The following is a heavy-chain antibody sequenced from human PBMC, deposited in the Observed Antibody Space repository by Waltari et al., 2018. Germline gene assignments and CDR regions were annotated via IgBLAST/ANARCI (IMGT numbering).Heavy chain of an antibody. D-gene: IGHD4-4*01. J-gene: IGHJ4*02. V-gene: IGHV3-7*01. Sequence: DVLLVESGGDLVQPGGSLRLSCAPSAFSFSSWYLSWFREAPGKGLEWVANMNQDGSEKNYVDAVKGRFTISRDNAKNSLSLQMNSLRVGDTAVYYCARAPKRTNSEVDYWGQGTLVTVSS. CDR3: ARAPKRTNSEVDY. CDR1: AFSFSSWY. CDR2: MNQDGSEK.